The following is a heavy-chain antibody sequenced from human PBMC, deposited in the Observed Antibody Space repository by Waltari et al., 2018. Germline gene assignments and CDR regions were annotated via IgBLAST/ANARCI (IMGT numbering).Heavy chain of an antibody. V-gene: IGHV3-21*01. CDR1: GFTFSSYS. D-gene: IGHD2-15*01. J-gene: IGHJ4*02. CDR3: ARDYCSGGSCYWGRFDY. Sequence: GESGGGLVKPGGSLRLSCEASGFTFSSYSMNWVRQAPGKGLEWVSSISSSSSYIYYADSVKGRFTISRDNAKNSLYLQMNSLRAEDTAVYYCARDYCSGGSCYWGRFDYWGQGTLVTVSS. CDR2: ISSSSSYI.